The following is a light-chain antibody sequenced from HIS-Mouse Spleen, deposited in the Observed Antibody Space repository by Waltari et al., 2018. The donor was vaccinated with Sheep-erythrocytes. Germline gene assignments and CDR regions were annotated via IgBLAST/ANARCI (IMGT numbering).Light chain of an antibody. CDR3: QQYNSYWT. J-gene: IGKJ1*01. V-gene: IGKV1-5*03. Sequence: DIQMTQSPSTLSASVGDRVTITCRASQSISSWLAWYQQKPGKAPKLLIYKASSLESGVPSRFSGSGSGTELTLTISSLQPDDFATYYRQQYNSYWTFGQGTKVEIK. CDR2: KAS. CDR1: QSISSW.